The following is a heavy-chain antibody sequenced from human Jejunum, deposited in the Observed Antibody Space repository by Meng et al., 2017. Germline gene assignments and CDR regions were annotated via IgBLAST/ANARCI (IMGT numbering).Heavy chain of an antibody. CDR3: ARLGYCSSTSCYPDY. Sequence: QVQQQESGPGLVKPSGTPSPTCPVSGGSISSSHWWSWVRQPPGKGLEWIGEIYHNGNTNYNPSLKSRVTISSDKSKNQFSLKLSSVTAADTAVYYCARLGYCSSTSCYPDYWGQGTLVTVSS. J-gene: IGHJ4*02. V-gene: IGHV4-4*02. D-gene: IGHD2-2*01. CDR2: IYHNGNT. CDR1: GGSISSSHW.